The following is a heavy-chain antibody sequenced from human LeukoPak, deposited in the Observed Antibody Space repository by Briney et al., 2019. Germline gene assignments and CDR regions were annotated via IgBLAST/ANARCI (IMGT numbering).Heavy chain of an antibody. V-gene: IGHV3-21*01. J-gene: IGHJ4*02. Sequence: PGGTLRLSCAASGFTFSSYYLNWVRQAPGKGLEWVSYINHSSNYIYYADSVKGRFTISRDNAKNSLYLQMSTLRADDTAVYYCARESGSWCYWSSISCLFLDSWGQGTLVTVSS. CDR1: GFTFSSYY. CDR3: ARESGSWCYWSSISCLFLDS. D-gene: IGHD2-2*01. CDR2: INHSSNYI.